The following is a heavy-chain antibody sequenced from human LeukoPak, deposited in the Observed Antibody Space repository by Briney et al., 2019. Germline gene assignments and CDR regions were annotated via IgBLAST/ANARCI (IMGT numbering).Heavy chain of an antibody. CDR3: GRRYYYGSGSHSDY. CDR1: GYAFTSYG. V-gene: IGHV1-18*01. Sequence: GASVTVSCKASGYAFTSYGISWVRQAPGQGLEWMGWISAYNGNTQYAQKLQGRVTMTTDTSTSTVYMELRSLRSDDTAVYYCGRRYYYGSGSHSDYWGQGTLVTVSS. CDR2: ISAYNGNT. D-gene: IGHD3-10*01. J-gene: IGHJ4*02.